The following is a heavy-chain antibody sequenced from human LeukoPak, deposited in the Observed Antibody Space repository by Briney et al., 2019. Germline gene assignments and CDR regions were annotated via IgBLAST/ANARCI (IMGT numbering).Heavy chain of an antibody. CDR2: IIGSGAST. Sequence: PGGSQRLFWRPSGLTQCRYPEIGLRQAPGRGLEWVSSIIGSGASTYYADSVRGRFTTSRDNSKNTLYLQLNSLRAEDTAVYYSAKVIYYGSVAVEFWGQGTLVTVSS. J-gene: IGHJ4*01. D-gene: IGHD3-10*01. V-gene: IGHV3-23*01. CDR3: AKVIYYGSVAVEF. CDR1: GLTQCRYP.